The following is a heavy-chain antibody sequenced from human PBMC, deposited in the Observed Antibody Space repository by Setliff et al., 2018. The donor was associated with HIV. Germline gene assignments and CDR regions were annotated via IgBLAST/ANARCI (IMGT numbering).Heavy chain of an antibody. V-gene: IGHV4-61*02. CDR3: ATLDHSGGNFLAY. J-gene: IGHJ1*01. CDR1: GASISSGNYY. CDR2: IYTSGST. Sequence: SETLSLTCTVSGASISSGNYYWSWIRQPAGKGLEWIGRIYTSGSTNYNPSLKSRVTISLDTSKNQFSLKLSSVTAADTAVYYCATLDHSGGNFLAYWGQGTLGTVSS. D-gene: IGHD2-21*02.